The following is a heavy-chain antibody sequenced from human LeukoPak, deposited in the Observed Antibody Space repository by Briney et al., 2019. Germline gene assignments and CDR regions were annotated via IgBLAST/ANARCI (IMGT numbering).Heavy chain of an antibody. CDR3: ARDLYDDNRCFDF. V-gene: IGHV4-30-2*01. CDR2: IYHSGST. Sequence: SQTLSLTCTVSGGSISSGGYYWSWIRQPPGKGLEWIGYIYHSGSTYYNPSLKSRVTISVDRSKNQFSLRVDSVTAADTAVYYCARDLYDDNRCFDFWGQGILVTVSS. CDR1: GGSISSGGYY. D-gene: IGHD1-14*01. J-gene: IGHJ4*02.